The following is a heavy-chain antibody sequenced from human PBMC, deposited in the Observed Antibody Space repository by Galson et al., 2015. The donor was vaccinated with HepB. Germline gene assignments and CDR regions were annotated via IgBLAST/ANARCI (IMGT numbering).Heavy chain of an antibody. CDR3: AKAMVRGVIPRGGFDY. V-gene: IGHV3-30*18. CDR1: GFTFSSYG. J-gene: IGHJ4*02. D-gene: IGHD3-10*01. CDR2: ISYDGSNK. Sequence: SLRLSCAASGFTFSSYGMHWVRQAPGKGLEWVAVISYDGSNKYYADSVKGRFTISRDNSKNTLYLQMNSLRAEDTAVYYCAKAMVRGVIPRGGFDYWGQGTLVTVSS.